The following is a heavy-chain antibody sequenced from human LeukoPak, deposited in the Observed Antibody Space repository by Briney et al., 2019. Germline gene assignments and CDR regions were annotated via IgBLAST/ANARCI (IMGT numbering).Heavy chain of an antibody. CDR1: GGSISSSSYY. J-gene: IGHJ4*02. CDR2: IYYSGST. CDR3: ARDSRIAAAGTVDY. Sequence: PSETLSLTCTVSGGSISSSSYYWGWIRQPPGKGLEWIGSIYYSGSTYYNPSLKSRVTISVDTSKNQFSLKLSPVTAADTAVYYCARDSRIAAAGTVDYWGQGTLVTVPS. D-gene: IGHD6-13*01. V-gene: IGHV4-39*07.